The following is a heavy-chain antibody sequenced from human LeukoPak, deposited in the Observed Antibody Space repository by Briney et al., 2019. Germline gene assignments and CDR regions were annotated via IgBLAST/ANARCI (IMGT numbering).Heavy chain of an antibody. CDR2: FDPEDGET. J-gene: IGHJ6*02. CDR1: GYTLTELS. CDR3: ATAPSLSRMDV. Sequence: VAPVKVSCKVSGYTLTELSMHWVRQAPGKGLEWMGGFDPEDGETIYAQRFQGRVTMTEDTSTGTAYMELSSLRSEDTAVYYCATAPSLSRMDVWGQGTTVTVSS. V-gene: IGHV1-24*01. D-gene: IGHD2/OR15-2a*01.